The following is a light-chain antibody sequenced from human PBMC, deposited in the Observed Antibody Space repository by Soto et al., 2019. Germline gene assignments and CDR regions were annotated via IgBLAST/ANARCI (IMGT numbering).Light chain of an antibody. CDR2: AAS. CDR1: QTLNNY. V-gene: IGKV1-39*01. J-gene: IGKJ4*01. CDR3: LQSFSPLLT. Sequence: DIQMTQYTSSVSASVGYRVTITCRASQTLNNYLTWFQQKPGKAPKVLIYAASTLQSGVPSRFSGSGSGAEFTLTISSLQPEDFATYYCLQSFSPLLTFGGGTKVDIK.